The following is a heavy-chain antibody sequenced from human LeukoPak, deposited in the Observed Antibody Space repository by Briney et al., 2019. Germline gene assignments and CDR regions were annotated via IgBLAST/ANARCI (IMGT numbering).Heavy chain of an antibody. Sequence: PSETLSLTCTVSGGSISSDSYYWGWIRQPPGRGLEWIASKFYTGNTFFNPSLKSRVTMSVDTSENQFSLKLSSVTAADTSVYYCARQVRVPGRAIDAFDIWGQGTMVTVSS. CDR2: KFYTGNT. V-gene: IGHV4-39*01. J-gene: IGHJ3*02. D-gene: IGHD3-10*01. CDR3: ARQVRVPGRAIDAFDI. CDR1: GGSISSDSYY.